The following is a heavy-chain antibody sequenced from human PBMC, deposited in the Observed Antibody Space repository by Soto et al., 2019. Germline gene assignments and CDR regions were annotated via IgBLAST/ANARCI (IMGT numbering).Heavy chain of an antibody. CDR3: ARDRVAGIWGDAFDI. Sequence: ASVKVSCKTSGYTLTNHGINWVRQAPGQGLEWMGWINPYNANTNYAQKLQGRVTMTTDTSTSTAYMDLRSLTSDDTAVYYCARDRVAGIWGDAFDIWGQGTMVTVSS. J-gene: IGHJ3*02. D-gene: IGHD3-16*01. CDR1: GYTLTNHG. V-gene: IGHV1-18*04. CDR2: INPYNANT.